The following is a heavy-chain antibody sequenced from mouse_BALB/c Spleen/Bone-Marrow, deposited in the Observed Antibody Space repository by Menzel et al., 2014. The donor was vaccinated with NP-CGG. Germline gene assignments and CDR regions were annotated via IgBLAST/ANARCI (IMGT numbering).Heavy chain of an antibody. CDR2: IDPANGNT. D-gene: IGHD2-4*01. Sequence: VQLQQSGAELVKPGASVKLSCTASGFNIKDTYMHWVKRRPEQGLEWIGRIDPANGNTKYDPKFQDKATITADTSSNTAFLQLSSLTSEDTAVYFCANYDYGYYFDYWGQGTTLTVSS. CDR3: ANYDYGYYFDY. J-gene: IGHJ2*01. CDR1: GFNIKDTY. V-gene: IGHV14-3*02.